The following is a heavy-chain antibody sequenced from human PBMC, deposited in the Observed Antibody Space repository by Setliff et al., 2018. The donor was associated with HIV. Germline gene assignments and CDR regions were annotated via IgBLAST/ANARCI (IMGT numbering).Heavy chain of an antibody. J-gene: IGHJ4*02. Sequence: SETLSLTCTVSGASLSNYYWSWIRQSPGKGLEWIGYMYTSGSTNYNPSLKSRVTISVDTSKNQFSLKLSSVTAADTAVYYCARDAPRNTEAAPGYWGQGTLVTVSS. V-gene: IGHV4-4*08. D-gene: IGHD6-6*01. CDR3: ARDAPRNTEAAPGY. CDR1: GASLSNYY. CDR2: MYTSGST.